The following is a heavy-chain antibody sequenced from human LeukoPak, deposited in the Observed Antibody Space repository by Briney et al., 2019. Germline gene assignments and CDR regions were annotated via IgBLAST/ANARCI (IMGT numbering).Heavy chain of an antibody. CDR2: IYASGST. V-gene: IGHV4-4*07. CDR1: GGSISGYF. CDR3: ARRKASYTMDV. Sequence: PSETLSLTCTVSGGSISGYFWSWIRQPAGKGLEWIGRIYASGSTNYNPSLRSRVTMSVDTSKNQFSLRLSSVTAADTAVYHCARRKASYTMDVWGQGTTVTVS. J-gene: IGHJ6*02. D-gene: IGHD3-10*01.